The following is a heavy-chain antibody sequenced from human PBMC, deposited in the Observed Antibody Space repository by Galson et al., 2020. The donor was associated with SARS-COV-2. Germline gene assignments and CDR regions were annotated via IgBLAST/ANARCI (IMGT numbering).Heavy chain of an antibody. CDR1: GFTFSNYG. J-gene: IGHJ4*02. V-gene: IGHV3-33*01. CDR2: IFYDGNYK. Sequence: GGSLRLSCAASGFTFSNYGMHWVRQAPGKGLEWVAVIFYDGNYKYYGDSVKGRFTISRDNSKNTVYLQMNSLTAEDTAVYYCARREEDNKRRGLERWGQGILVTVSA. CDR3: ARREEDNKRRGLER. D-gene: IGHD1-1*01.